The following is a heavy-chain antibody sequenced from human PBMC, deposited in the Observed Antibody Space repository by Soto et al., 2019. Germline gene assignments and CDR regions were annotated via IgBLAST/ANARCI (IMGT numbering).Heavy chain of an antibody. Sequence: QVQLVESGGGVVQPGTSLRLSCATSGFTFTTYGMHWARQAPGKGLEWVALIWSDGSKEYYADSVKGRFTVSRDNSKNTLYLQMSSLRGEDTAIYYCAREYLDILHGPGDYYGMDAWGQGTAVTVS. J-gene: IGHJ6*02. CDR3: AREYLDILHGPGDYYGMDA. CDR1: GFTFTTYG. CDR2: IWSDGSKE. D-gene: IGHD3-9*01. V-gene: IGHV3-33*01.